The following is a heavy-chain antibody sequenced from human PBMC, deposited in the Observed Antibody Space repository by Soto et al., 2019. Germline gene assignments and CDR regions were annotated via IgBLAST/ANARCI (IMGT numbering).Heavy chain of an antibody. D-gene: IGHD1-1*01. CDR1: GDTFNNYH. Sequence: QVQLVQSGAEVKKPGSSVTASCKASGDTFNNYHISWVRQAPGQGLEWIGGIIPIFGVPNSAPTFQGRVKITAEKSTSTVDMELNSLSSDDTAVSFCAREHPPRSNDGPPYNWFDPWGQGTRVTVSS. J-gene: IGHJ5*02. CDR2: IIPIFGVP. CDR3: AREHPPRSNDGPPYNWFDP. V-gene: IGHV1-69*17.